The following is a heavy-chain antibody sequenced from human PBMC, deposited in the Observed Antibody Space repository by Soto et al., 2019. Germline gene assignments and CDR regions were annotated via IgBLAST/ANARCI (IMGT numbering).Heavy chain of an antibody. CDR2: ISAYNGNT. J-gene: IGHJ6*02. V-gene: IGHV1-18*01. Sequence: APVNLSRKASGYSFTSDGIRWGRQAPGQGLEWMGWISAYNGNTNYAQKLQGRVTMTTDTSTSTAYMELRSLRSDDTAVYYCARVILGYYGMDVWGQGTTVTVSS. D-gene: IGHD1-26*01. CDR1: GYSFTSDG. CDR3: ARVILGYYGMDV.